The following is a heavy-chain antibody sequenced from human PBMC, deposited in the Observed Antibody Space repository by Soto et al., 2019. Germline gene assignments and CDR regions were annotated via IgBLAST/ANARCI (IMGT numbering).Heavy chain of an antibody. CDR3: ARWGSSARYYGMDV. CDR1: GYSFSSYW. J-gene: IGHJ6*02. D-gene: IGHD6-6*01. V-gene: IGHV5-51*01. CDR2: IYPSDSDT. Sequence: GESLKISCTGSGYSFSSYWIVWVRQMPGKGLEWMGIIYPSDSDTRYSPSFQGQVAISADKSISTAYLQWSSLKASDTAMYYCARWGSSARYYGMDVWGQGTTVTVSS.